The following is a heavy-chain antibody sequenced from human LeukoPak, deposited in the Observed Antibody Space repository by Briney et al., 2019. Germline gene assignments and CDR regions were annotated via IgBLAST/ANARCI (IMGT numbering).Heavy chain of an antibody. Sequence: GGSLRLSCAASGFTFSNYAIHWVRQVPGRGLEWVALISSDGSVIYDADSVKGRFAISRDNSKNTLYLQMNSLRAEDTAVYYCARDSHYYGSGSSLYYYYGMDVWGQGTTVTVSS. CDR2: ISSDGSVI. D-gene: IGHD3-10*01. V-gene: IGHV3-30*01. CDR1: GFTFSNYA. J-gene: IGHJ6*02. CDR3: ARDSHYYGSGSSLYYYYGMDV.